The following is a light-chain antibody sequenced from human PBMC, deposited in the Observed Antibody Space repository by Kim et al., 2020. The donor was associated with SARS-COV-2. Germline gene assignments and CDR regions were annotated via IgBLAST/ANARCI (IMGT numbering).Light chain of an antibody. CDR3: QSYDSGLSGFV. V-gene: IGLV1-40*01. CDR1: SSNIGADYD. Sequence: QSVLTQPPSVSGTPGQTVAISCTGGSSNIGADYDVNWYQQFPGKAPKLLIYGNRHRPSGVPDRFSASKSGTSASLAIGGLQADDGADYYCQSYDSGLSGFVFGSGTKVTVL. J-gene: IGLJ1*01. CDR2: GNR.